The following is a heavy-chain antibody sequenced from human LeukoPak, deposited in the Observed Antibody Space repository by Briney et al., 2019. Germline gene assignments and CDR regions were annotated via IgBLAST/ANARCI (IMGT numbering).Heavy chain of an antibody. CDR3: ARTRIGATV. CDR1: GFTFSTYW. D-gene: IGHD1-26*01. V-gene: IGHV3-7*02. Sequence: GGSLRLSCAASGFTFSTYWMTWVRQTPGKGLEWVANIKQDGSEKYYVDSVKGRFTISRDNAKNSLYLQMNSLRAEDTAVYYCARTRIGATVWGQGTLVTVS. CDR2: IKQDGSEK. J-gene: IGHJ4*02.